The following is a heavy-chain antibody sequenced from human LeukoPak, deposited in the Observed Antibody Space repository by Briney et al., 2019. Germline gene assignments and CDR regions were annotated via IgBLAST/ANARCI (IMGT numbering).Heavy chain of an antibody. V-gene: IGHV3-30-3*01. CDR1: GFTLSSYA. D-gene: IGHD3-16*02. J-gene: IGHJ4*02. CDR2: ISYDGSNN. Sequence: GRSLKLSCAASGFTLSSYAMHWVRQAPGKGLGGVAVISYDGSNNYYADSVKGRFTISRDNSKNTLYLKMNSLRAEDTAVYYCARDGVMMTVGGVIVIPGPIDYWGQGTLVTVSS. CDR3: ARDGVMMTVGGVIVIPGPIDY.